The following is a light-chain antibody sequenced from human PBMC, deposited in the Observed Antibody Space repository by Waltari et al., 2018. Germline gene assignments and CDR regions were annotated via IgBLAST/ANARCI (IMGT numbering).Light chain of an antibody. J-gene: IGKJ3*01. V-gene: IGKV3-11*01. CDR1: QSVSSY. CDR2: DAA. CDR3: QQRSNWPPIFT. Sequence: EIVLTQSPATLSSSPGERATRACRASQSVSSYLAWYQQKPGQAPRLLSFDAAKRATGIPARFSGSGSGTDFTLTISSLEPEDFAVYYCQQRSNWPPIFTFGPGTNVDIK.